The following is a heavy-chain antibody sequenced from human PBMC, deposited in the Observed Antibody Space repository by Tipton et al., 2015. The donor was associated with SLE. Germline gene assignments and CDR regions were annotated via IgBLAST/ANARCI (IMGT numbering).Heavy chain of an antibody. CDR2: IYTSGST. CDR1: GGSISSGSYY. Sequence: TLSLTCTVSGGSISSGSYYWSWIRQPAGKGLEWIGHIYTSGSTNYNPSLKSRVTISVDTSRNQFSLNLSSVTAADTALYYCARTTAGFDFWGQGMLVTVSS. J-gene: IGHJ4*02. V-gene: IGHV4-61*09. D-gene: IGHD1-1*01. CDR3: ARTTAGFDF.